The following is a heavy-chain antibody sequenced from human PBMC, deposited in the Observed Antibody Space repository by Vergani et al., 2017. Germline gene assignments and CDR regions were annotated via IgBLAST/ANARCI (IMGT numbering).Heavy chain of an antibody. CDR3: ARHGPSHYGDYGLDWFDP. D-gene: IGHD4-17*01. Sequence: EVQLVQSGAEVKKPGESLRISCKGSGYSFTSYWISWVRQMPGKGLEWMGRIDPSDSYTNYSPSFQGHVTISADKSISTAYLQWSSLKASDTAMYYCARHGPSHYGDYGLDWFDPWGQGTLVTVSS. V-gene: IGHV5-10-1*03. CDR2: IDPSDSYT. J-gene: IGHJ5*02. CDR1: GYSFTSYW.